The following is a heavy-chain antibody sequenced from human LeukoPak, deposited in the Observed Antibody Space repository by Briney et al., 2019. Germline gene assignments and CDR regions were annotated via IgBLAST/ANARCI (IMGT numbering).Heavy chain of an antibody. V-gene: IGHV3-7*04. CDR2: IKEDGSEI. CDR3: ARGYTCGY. J-gene: IGHJ4*02. CDR1: GFTFSTYW. D-gene: IGHD5-18*01. Sequence: GGSLILSCAASGFTFSTYWMSWVRQAPGKGLEWVANIKEDGSEINYADSVRGRFTISRDNAKNSLYLQMNSLRAEDTAVYYCARGYTCGYWGQGTLVIVSS.